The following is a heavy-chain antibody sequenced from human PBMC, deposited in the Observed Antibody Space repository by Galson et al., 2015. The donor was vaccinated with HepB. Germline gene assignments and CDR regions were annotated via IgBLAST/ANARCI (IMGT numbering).Heavy chain of an antibody. Sequence: SLRLSCAASGFTFSSYAMSWVRQAPGKGLEWVSAISGSGGSTYYADSVKGRLTISRDNSKNTLYLQMNSLRAEDTAVYYCAKDRGGMGIQLWFDYWGQGTLVTVSS. D-gene: IGHD5-18*01. V-gene: IGHV3-23*01. CDR1: GFTFSSYA. CDR3: AKDRGGMGIQLWFDY. CDR2: ISGSGGST. J-gene: IGHJ4*02.